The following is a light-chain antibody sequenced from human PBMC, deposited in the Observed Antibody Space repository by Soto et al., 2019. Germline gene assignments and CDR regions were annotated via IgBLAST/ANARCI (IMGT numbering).Light chain of an antibody. CDR1: SSDVGGYNY. Sequence: QSALTQPPSASGSPRQSVIISCTGTSSDVGGYNYVSWYQQHPGKAPKLMIYEVSKRPSGVPDRFPGSKSGNTASLTVSGLQAEDEADYYCSSYAGSKNFVIFGGGTKLPVL. CDR3: SSYAGSKNFVI. V-gene: IGLV2-8*01. CDR2: EVS. J-gene: IGLJ2*01.